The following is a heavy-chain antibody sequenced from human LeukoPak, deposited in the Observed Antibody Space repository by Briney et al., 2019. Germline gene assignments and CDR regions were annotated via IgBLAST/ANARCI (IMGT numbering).Heavy chain of an antibody. D-gene: IGHD2-2*01. J-gene: IGHJ6*04. CDR1: GGTFSSYA. V-gene: IGHV1-69*01. CDR2: IIPIFGTA. CDR3: ATRYCSSTSCSQTKYYGMDV. Sequence: SSVKVSCKASGGTFSSYAISWVRQAPGQGLEWMGGIIPIFGTANYAQKFQGRVTITADESTSTAYMELSSLRSEDTAVYYCATRYCSSTSCSQTKYYGMDVWGKGTTVTVSS.